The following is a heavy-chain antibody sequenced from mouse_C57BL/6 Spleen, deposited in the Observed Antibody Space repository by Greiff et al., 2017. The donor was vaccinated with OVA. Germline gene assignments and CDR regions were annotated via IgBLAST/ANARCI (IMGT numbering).Heavy chain of an antibody. CDR3: ARKLRYYCED. CDR2: LDPSDSST. V-gene: IGHV1-50*01. D-gene: IGHD1-1*01. Sequence: QVQLQQPGAELVKPGASVKLSCKASGYTFTSYWMQWVKQRPGQGLEWIGELDPSDSSTNYNQKFKGKATLTVDTSSSTAYMQLSSLTSEDSAVYYCARKLRYYCEDWGQGTTRTVSS. CDR1: GYTFTSYW. J-gene: IGHJ2*01.